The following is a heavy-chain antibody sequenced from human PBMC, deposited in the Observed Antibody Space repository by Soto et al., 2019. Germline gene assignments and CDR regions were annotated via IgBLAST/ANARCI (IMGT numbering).Heavy chain of an antibody. Sequence: SETLSLTCTVSGGSINSSYWSWIRQPPGKGLEYIGYIHYSGSTNYNPSLKGRVTISVDTSKNQFSLKLSSVTAADTAVYYCTREGCLHRSYFYYRGKGTLVTISS. CDR3: TREGCLHRSYFYY. CDR2: IHYSGST. V-gene: IGHV4-59*01. CDR1: GGSINSSY. J-gene: IGHJ4*02.